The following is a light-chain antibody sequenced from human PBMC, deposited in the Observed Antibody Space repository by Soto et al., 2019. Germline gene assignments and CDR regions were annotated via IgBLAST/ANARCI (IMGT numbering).Light chain of an antibody. CDR2: KAS. J-gene: IGKJ1*01. V-gene: IGKV1-5*03. Sequence: DVQMTQSPSTLSASIGDRVTITCRASQSIGQWLAWFQQKPGKAPKVLIYKASTLESGVPSRFSASGSGTELTLTISSLQPDDFASYYCQQYDGKSPWTFGQGTKVEIK. CDR3: QQYDGKSPWT. CDR1: QSIGQW.